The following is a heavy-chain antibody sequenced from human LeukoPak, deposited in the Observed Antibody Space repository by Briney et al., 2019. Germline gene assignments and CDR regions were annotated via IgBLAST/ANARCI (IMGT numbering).Heavy chain of an antibody. V-gene: IGHV1-2*02. Sequence: ASVKVSCKASGYTFTGYYMHWVRQAPGQGLEWMGWMSPKSGGTNYAEDFQGRVTMTSDTSISTAYMELSSLRSEDTAVYYCAREKAAVDAFDIWGQGTMVTVSS. CDR1: GYTFTGYY. CDR3: AREKAAVDAFDI. D-gene: IGHD6-13*01. CDR2: MSPKSGGT. J-gene: IGHJ3*02.